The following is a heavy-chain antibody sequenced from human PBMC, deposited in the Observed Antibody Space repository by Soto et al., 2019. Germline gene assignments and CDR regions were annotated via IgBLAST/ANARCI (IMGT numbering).Heavy chain of an antibody. J-gene: IGHJ4*02. Sequence: ASVKVSCKASGYTFTSYGISWVRQAPGQGLEWMGWISAYNGNTNYAQKLQGRVTMTTDTSAGTAYMELSSLRSEDTAVYYCARSIVVVTAADYWGQGTLVTVSS. CDR2: ISAYNGNT. D-gene: IGHD2-21*02. V-gene: IGHV1-18*01. CDR1: GYTFTSYG. CDR3: ARSIVVVTAADY.